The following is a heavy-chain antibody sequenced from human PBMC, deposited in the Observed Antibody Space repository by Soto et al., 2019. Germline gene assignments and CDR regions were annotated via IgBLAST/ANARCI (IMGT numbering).Heavy chain of an antibody. J-gene: IGHJ4*02. Sequence: PGGSLRLSCAASGFTFSSYSMNWVRQAPGKGLEWVSSISSSSSYIYYADSVKGRFTISRDNAKNSLYLQMNSLRAEDTAVYYCARDNPGLAAAVLGYWGQGTLVTVSS. D-gene: IGHD6-13*01. CDR3: ARDNPGLAAAVLGY. CDR2: ISSSSSYI. V-gene: IGHV3-21*01. CDR1: GFTFSSYS.